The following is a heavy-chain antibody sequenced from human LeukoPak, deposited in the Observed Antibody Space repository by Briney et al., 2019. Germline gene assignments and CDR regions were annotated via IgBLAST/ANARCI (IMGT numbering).Heavy chain of an antibody. J-gene: IGHJ4*02. V-gene: IGHV1-69*06. CDR2: IIPIFGTA. Sequence: SVKVSCKASGGTFSSYAVSWVRQAPGQGLEWMGGIIPIFGTANYAQKFQGRVTITADKSTSTAYMELSSLRSEGTAVYYCARGGGSILTGYYTFGYWGQGTLVTVSS. D-gene: IGHD3-9*01. CDR1: GGTFSSYA. CDR3: ARGGGSILTGYYTFGY.